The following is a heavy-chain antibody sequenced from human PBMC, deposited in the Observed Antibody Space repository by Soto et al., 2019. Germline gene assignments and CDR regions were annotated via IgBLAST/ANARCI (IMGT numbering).Heavy chain of an antibody. V-gene: IGHV1-18*01. Sequence: QVQLVQSGAEVKKPGASVKVSCKASGYSFTSHGISWVRQAPGQGLEWMGWISANSGDTNYAQKLQRRVTVTTDTSTSTAYLELRSLRSEDTAGYYCARMVRGSNIDYYHYIDVWGKGTTVTVSS. CDR1: GYSFTSHG. J-gene: IGHJ6*03. CDR3: ARMVRGSNIDYYHYIDV. CDR2: ISANSGDT. D-gene: IGHD3-10*01.